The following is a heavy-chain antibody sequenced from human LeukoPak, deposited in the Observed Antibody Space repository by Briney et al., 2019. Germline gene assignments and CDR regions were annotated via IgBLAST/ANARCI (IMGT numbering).Heavy chain of an antibody. D-gene: IGHD2-2*02. CDR2: IIPIFGTA. J-gene: IGHJ4*02. V-gene: IGHV1-69*13. CDR3: ARPDAKYQLLYRFDY. CDR1: GGTFSSYA. Sequence: SVKVSCKASGGTFSSYAISWVRQAPGQGLEWMGGIIPIFGTANYAQKFQGRVTITADESTSTAYMELSSLRSEDTAVYYCARPDAKYQLLYRFDYWGQGTLVTVSS.